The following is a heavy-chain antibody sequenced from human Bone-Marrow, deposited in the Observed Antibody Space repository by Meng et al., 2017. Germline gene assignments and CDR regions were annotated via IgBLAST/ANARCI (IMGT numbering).Heavy chain of an antibody. CDR1: GYTFTGYY. Sequence: ASVKVSCKASGYTFTGYYMHWVRQAPGQGLEWMGWINPNSGGTNYAQKFQGRVTMTRDTSISTAYMELSRLRSGDTAGYYCARWRTAYSSGYDYWGQGTLVTVSS. CDR2: INPNSGGT. J-gene: IGHJ4*02. CDR3: ARWRTAYSSGYDY. D-gene: IGHD6-19*01. V-gene: IGHV1-2*02.